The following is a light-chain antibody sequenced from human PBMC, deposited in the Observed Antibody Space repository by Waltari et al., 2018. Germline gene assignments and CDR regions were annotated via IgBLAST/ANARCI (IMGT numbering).Light chain of an antibody. J-gene: IGKJ4*01. V-gene: IGKV3-15*01. CDR1: QSVTNN. Sequence: EIIMTQSPATLSLSPGERAPLSCRASQSVTNNLAWYQQKPGQAPRPLIYGASTRATSIPARISGSGSGTEFTLTISSLQSEDFAFYYCQQYNNWPLTFGGGTKVEIK. CDR2: GAS. CDR3: QQYNNWPLT.